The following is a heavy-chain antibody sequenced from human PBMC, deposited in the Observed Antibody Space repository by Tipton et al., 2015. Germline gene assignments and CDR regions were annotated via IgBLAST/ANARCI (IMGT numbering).Heavy chain of an antibody. J-gene: IGHJ4*02. CDR3: ACQDYDSLTRDYQTVDY. CDR1: GVSISGTSYY. Sequence: TLSLSCTVSGVSISGTSYYWGWIRQPPGMGLEWIASIHYGGNTHYNPSLMSRVTISVDTSKNQFSLTLNSVTAADTAVYYCACQDYDSLTRDYQTVDYWGQGTLVTVSS. CDR2: IHYGGNT. D-gene: IGHD3-9*01. V-gene: IGHV4-39*01.